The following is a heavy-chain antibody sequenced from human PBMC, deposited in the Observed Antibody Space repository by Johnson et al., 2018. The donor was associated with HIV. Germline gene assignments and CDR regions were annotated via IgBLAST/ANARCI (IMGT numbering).Heavy chain of an antibody. CDR2: IYSGGST. Sequence: VQLVESGGGLVQPWGSLRLSCAASGFTVSGDYMSWVRQAPGKGLEWVSLIYSGGSTYYADSVKDRFTISRDNSKNTLYLQMNSLRAEDTAVYYCARVMGATQVMGAFDIWGQGTMVTVSS. J-gene: IGHJ3*02. CDR3: ARVMGATQVMGAFDI. CDR1: GFTVSGDY. D-gene: IGHD1-26*01. V-gene: IGHV3-66*01.